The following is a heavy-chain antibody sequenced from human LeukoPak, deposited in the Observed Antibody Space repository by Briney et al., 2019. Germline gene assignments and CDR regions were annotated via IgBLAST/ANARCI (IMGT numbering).Heavy chain of an antibody. J-gene: IGHJ4*02. V-gene: IGHV3-30*18. CDR3: AKDSLRYNWSEYYFDY. CDR1: GFTFSSYG. D-gene: IGHD1-20*01. Sequence: GGSLRLSCAASGFTFSSYGMHWVRQAPGKGLEWVAVISYGGSNKYYADSVKGRFTISRDNSKNTLYLQMNSLRAEDTAVYYCAKDSLRYNWSEYYFDYWGQGTLVTVSS. CDR2: ISYGGSNK.